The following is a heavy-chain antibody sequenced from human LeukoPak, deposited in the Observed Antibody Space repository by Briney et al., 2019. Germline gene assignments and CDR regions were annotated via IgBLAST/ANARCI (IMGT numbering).Heavy chain of an antibody. V-gene: IGHV4-59*01. Sequence: SETLSLTCTVSGGSISSYYWSWIRQPPGKGLEWIGYIYYSGSTNYNPSLKSRVTLSVDTSKNQFSLKLSSVTAADTAVYYCARYWSGYYTDYYYYMDVWGKGTTVTVSS. D-gene: IGHD3-3*01. CDR1: GGSISSYY. CDR3: ARYWSGYYTDYYYYMDV. J-gene: IGHJ6*03. CDR2: IYYSGST.